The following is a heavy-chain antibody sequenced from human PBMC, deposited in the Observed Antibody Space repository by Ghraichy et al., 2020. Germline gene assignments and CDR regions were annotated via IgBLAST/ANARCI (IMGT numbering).Heavy chain of an antibody. Sequence: GGSLRLSCATSVTFTNAWMRWVRQAPGKGLEWVGRIKSKADGGTTDYAAPVKGRFTISRDDSKNTLYLQMNSLRTEDTAVYYCTTELRWEYSFDYWGQGTLVTVSS. D-gene: IGHD2-21*01. J-gene: IGHJ4*02. V-gene: IGHV3-15*01. CDR2: IKSKADGGTT. CDR3: TTELRWEYSFDY. CDR1: VTFTNAW.